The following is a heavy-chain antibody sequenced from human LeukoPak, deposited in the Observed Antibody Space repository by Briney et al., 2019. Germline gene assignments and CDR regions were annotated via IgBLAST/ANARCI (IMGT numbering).Heavy chain of an antibody. CDR1: GFTYTDYW. CDR3: ARGTTASAGSDY. V-gene: IGHV3-74*03. J-gene: IGHJ4*02. D-gene: IGHD6-13*01. CDR2: INGRGIDR. Sequence: GGSLRLSCAASGFTYTDYWIQWVRQAPGKGLVWVAGINGRGIDRTYADSVKGRFTISRDNAKNTVYLQINSLRVEATAVYYCARGTTASAGSDYWGQGTLVTVSS.